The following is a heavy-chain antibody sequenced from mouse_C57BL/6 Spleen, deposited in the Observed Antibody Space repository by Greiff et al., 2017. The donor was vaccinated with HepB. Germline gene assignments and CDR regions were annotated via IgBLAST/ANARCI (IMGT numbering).Heavy chain of an antibody. Sequence: VQLQQSGPGLVQPSQRLSITCTVSGFSLTSYGVHWVRQSPGKGLEWLGVIWRGGSTDYNAAFMSRLSITKDNSKSQVFFKMNSLQADDTAIYYCAKKVYGSSWDYAMDYWGQGTSVTVSS. D-gene: IGHD1-1*01. CDR2: IWRGGST. CDR1: GFSLTSYG. V-gene: IGHV2-5*01. CDR3: AKKVYGSSWDYAMDY. J-gene: IGHJ4*01.